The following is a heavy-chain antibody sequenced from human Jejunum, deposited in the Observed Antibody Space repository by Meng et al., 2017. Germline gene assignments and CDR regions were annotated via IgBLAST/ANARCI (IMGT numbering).Heavy chain of an antibody. D-gene: IGHD3-10*01. CDR2: MSASGGST. CDR3: ATVRLDNMVRGAMGY. CDR1: GFSFRNYA. V-gene: IGHV3-23*01. J-gene: IGHJ4*02. Sequence: GESLKISCAASGFSFRNYAMTWVRQAPGKGLEWVSAMSASGGSTYYADSVKGRFTISRDNFGNTLYLQMNSLRAEDTAVYYCATVRLDNMVRGAMGYWGQGTLVTVSS.